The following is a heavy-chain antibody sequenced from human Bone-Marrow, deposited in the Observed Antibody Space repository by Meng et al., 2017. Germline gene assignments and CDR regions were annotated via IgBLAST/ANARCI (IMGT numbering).Heavy chain of an antibody. Sequence: ESLKISCTVSGASVSSSSHYWSWVRQSPGKGLEYIAYIDYSGSTNYNPSLKSRVTISADTSKNQLSLKLTSVTAADTAVYYCAGGPWEFDFWGQGSLVTVSS. D-gene: IGHD1-26*01. CDR1: GASVSSSSHY. V-gene: IGHV4-61*01. CDR3: AGGPWEFDF. J-gene: IGHJ4*02. CDR2: IDYSGST.